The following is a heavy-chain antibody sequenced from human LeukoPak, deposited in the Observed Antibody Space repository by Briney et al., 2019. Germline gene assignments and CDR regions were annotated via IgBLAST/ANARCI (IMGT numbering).Heavy chain of an antibody. V-gene: IGHV3-23*01. CDR1: GFTFSNYA. Sequence: AGGSLRLSCAASGFTFSNYAMSWVRQAPGKGLEWVSAISGSGGSTYYTDSVKGRFAISRDNSKNTLYLQMNSLRAEDTAVYYCARPVHRILTGFGYWGQGTLVTVSS. J-gene: IGHJ4*02. CDR2: ISGSGGST. CDR3: ARPVHRILTGFGY. D-gene: IGHD3-9*01.